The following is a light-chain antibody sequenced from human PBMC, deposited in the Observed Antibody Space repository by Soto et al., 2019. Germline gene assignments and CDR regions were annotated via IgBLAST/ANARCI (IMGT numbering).Light chain of an antibody. V-gene: IGKV1D-12*01. CDR1: QGISSW. Sequence: DIQMTQSPSSVSASVGDRVTITCRASQGISSWLAWHQQKPGKAPNPVCKVGSHQGSAAVDLGQISLSDFTLTISSLQPEDFPSYYCQQAHSFPQITFGQGTRLEIK. CDR3: QQAHSFPQIT. J-gene: IGKJ5*01. CDR2: P.